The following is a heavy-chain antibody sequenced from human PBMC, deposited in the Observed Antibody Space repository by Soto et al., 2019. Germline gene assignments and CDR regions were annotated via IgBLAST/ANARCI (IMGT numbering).Heavy chain of an antibody. CDR3: ARGKDDAFDI. V-gene: IGHV4-34*01. Sequence: QVQLQQWGAGLLKPSETLSLTCAVYGGSFSGYYWSWIRQPPGKGLEWIGEINHSGSTNYNPSLKSRVTISVDTSKNQFSLKLSSVTAADTAVYYCARGKDDAFDIWGQGTMVTVSS. CDR2: INHSGST. J-gene: IGHJ3*02. CDR1: GGSFSGYY.